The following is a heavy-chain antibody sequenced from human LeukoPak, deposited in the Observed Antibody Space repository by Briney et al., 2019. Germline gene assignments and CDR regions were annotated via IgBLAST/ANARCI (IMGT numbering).Heavy chain of an antibody. CDR3: ARSNVDVSMTQIDY. V-gene: IGHV1-18*01. Sequence: ASVKVSCKASGYTFTSYGITWVRQAPGQGLEWMGWISPYNGNTNYAQKLQDRVTMTTATSTGTAYMELRSLISDDTAVYYCARSNVDVSMTQIDYWGQGTLVTVSS. D-gene: IGHD2/OR15-2a*01. CDR2: ISPYNGNT. CDR1: GYTFTSYG. J-gene: IGHJ4*02.